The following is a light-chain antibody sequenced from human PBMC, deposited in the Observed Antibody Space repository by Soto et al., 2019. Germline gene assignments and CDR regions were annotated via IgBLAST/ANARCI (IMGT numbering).Light chain of an antibody. V-gene: IGLV2-14*01. J-gene: IGLJ2*01. Sequence: QSALTQPASVSGSPGQSITLSCTGTSSDVGGYNFVSWYQQHPGTAPKLMIYDVTNRPSGVSNRFSGSKSGNTASLTISGLQPEDGADYYCSSYTSSSTVVFGGGTKLTVL. CDR1: SSDVGGYNF. CDR3: SSYTSSSTVV. CDR2: DVT.